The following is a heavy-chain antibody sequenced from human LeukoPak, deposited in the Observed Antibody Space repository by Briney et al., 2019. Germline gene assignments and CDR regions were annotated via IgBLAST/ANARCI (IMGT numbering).Heavy chain of an antibody. J-gene: IGHJ6*03. V-gene: IGHV5-51*01. CDR1: GYSFTSYW. CDR2: IYPGDSDT. Sequence: GESLKISCKGSGYSFTSYWIGWVRQMPGKGLEWVGIIYPGDSDTRYSPSFQGQVTMSADKSISTAYLQWSSLKASDTAVYYCARHLNVDTAMVSRFSTLYYYYYMDVWGKGTTVTVSS. CDR3: ARHLNVDTAMVSRFSTLYYYYYMDV. D-gene: IGHD5-18*01.